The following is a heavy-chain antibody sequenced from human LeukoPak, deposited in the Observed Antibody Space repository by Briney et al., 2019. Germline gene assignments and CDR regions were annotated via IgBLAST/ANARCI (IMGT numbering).Heavy chain of an antibody. CDR2: ISGSGSGGST. V-gene: IGHV3-23*01. Sequence: GGSLRLSCAASGFTFSSAAMSWVRQAPGKGLEWVSSISGSGSGGSTYYADSVKGRFTISRDNAKNSLYLQMNSLRAEDTALYYCARGNYGGNSVFDYWGQGTLVTVSS. CDR3: ARGNYGGNSVFDY. D-gene: IGHD4-23*01. CDR1: GFTFSSAA. J-gene: IGHJ4*02.